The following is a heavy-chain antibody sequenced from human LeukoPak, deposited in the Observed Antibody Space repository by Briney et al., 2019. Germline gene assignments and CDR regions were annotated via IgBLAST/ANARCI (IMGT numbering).Heavy chain of an antibody. Sequence: GASVKVSCKASGHTFTSYGISWVRQAPGQGLEWMGWISAYNGNTNYAQKLQGRVTMTTDTSTSTAYVELRSLRSDETAVYYCARGRQFSSSWFNWFDPWGQGTLVTVSS. CDR3: ARGRQFSSSWFNWFDP. CDR2: ISAYNGNT. V-gene: IGHV1-18*01. CDR1: GHTFTSYG. J-gene: IGHJ5*02. D-gene: IGHD6-13*01.